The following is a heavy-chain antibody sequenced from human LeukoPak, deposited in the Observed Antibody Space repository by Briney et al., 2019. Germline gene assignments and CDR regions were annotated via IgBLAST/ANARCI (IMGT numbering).Heavy chain of an antibody. Sequence: GGSLRLSCAASGFTFSSYAMHRVRQAPGKGLEWVAVISYDGSNKYYADSVKGRFTISRDNSKNTLYLQMNSLRGEDTAVYYCASPVIAAAGTQDSDYWGQGTLVSVSS. J-gene: IGHJ4*02. CDR1: GFTFSSYA. V-gene: IGHV3-30-3*01. D-gene: IGHD6-13*01. CDR3: ASPVIAAAGTQDSDY. CDR2: ISYDGSNK.